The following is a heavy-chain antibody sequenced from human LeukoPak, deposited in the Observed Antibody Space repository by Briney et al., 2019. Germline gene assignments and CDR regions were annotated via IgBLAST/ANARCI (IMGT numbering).Heavy chain of an antibody. Sequence: GGSLRLSCAASGFTFSSYWMSWVRQAPGKGLEWVANIKQDGSEKYYVDSVKGRFTISRDNAKNLLYLQMNSLRAEDTAVYYCARAPRSSGYYSYYYYMDVWGTGTTVTVSS. CDR2: IKQDGSEK. D-gene: IGHD3-22*01. CDR3: ARAPRSSGYYSYYYYMDV. CDR1: GFTFSSYW. J-gene: IGHJ6*03. V-gene: IGHV3-7*01.